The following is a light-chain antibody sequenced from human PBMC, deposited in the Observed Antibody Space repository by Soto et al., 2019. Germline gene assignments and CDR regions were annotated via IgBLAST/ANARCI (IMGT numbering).Light chain of an antibody. CDR3: QQYGGSPPYT. CDR2: GAS. Sequence: VLTQSPGTLSLSPGERATISCRASQSINSSYLAWYQHKPGQAPRRLFYGASSRATGIPHRFSGSASGTDFTLTISRLEPEDCGVYYCQQYGGSPPYTFGQGTRLEIK. V-gene: IGKV3-20*01. J-gene: IGKJ2*01. CDR1: QSINSSY.